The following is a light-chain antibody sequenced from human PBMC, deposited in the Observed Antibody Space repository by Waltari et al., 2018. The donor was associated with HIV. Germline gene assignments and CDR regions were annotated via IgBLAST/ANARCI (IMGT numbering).Light chain of an antibody. CDR2: RNN. CDR3: AAWDDSLSGWV. J-gene: IGLJ3*02. V-gene: IGLV1-47*01. CDR1: SSNIGRNY. Sequence: QSVLTQPPSTSGTPGQRVTISCSGRSSNIGRNYVSWYQQLPGTTPKLLIFRNNQRPSGVPDRFSGSKSGASASLAISGLRSEDETDYYCAAWDDSLSGWVFGAGTKLTVL.